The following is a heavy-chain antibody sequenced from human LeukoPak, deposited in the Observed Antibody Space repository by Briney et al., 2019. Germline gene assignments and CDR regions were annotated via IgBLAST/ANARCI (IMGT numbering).Heavy chain of an antibody. D-gene: IGHD3-22*01. V-gene: IGHV1-8*01. J-gene: IGHJ4*02. CDR2: MNPNSANT. CDR1: GYTFTSYD. Sequence: ASAKVSCKASGYTFTSYDINWVRQATGQGLEWMGWMNPNSANTGYAQKFQGRVTMTRNTSITTAYMELSSLRSEDTAVYYCATGGSGYPFDYWGQGTLVTVSS. CDR3: ATGGSGYPFDY.